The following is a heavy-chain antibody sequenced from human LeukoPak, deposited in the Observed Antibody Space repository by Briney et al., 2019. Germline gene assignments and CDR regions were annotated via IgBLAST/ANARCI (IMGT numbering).Heavy chain of an antibody. D-gene: IGHD2-21*02. CDR1: GFTFTKYA. CDR2: IYSGGST. J-gene: IGHJ6*03. Sequence: GGSLRLSCAASGFTFTKYAMSWVRQAAGKGLEWVSVIYSGGSTYYADSVKGRFTISRDNSKNTLYLQMNSLRAEDTAVYYCAREYCGGDCYLRPYYYMDVWGKGTTVTISS. CDR3: AREYCGGDCYLRPYYYMDV. V-gene: IGHV3-53*01.